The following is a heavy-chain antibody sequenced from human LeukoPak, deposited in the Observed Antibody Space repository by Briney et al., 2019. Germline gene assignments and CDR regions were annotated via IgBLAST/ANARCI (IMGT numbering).Heavy chain of an antibody. CDR3: ARVGYPTQRRVLSAVSIPTAGAFDV. V-gene: IGHV4-34*01. CDR1: GFTFNHAW. Sequence: GSLRLSCAASGFTFNHAWMTWVRQPPGKGLEWIGDIYHTGSTTYNPSLKSRVTISIDTSKKQFSLSLSSVTAADTAVYYCARVGYPTQRRVLSAVSIPTAGAFDVWGQGTLVTVSS. CDR2: IYHTGST. D-gene: IGHD2-21*01. J-gene: IGHJ3*01.